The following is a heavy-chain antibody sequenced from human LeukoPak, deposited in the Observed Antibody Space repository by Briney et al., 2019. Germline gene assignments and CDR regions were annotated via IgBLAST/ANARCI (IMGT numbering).Heavy chain of an antibody. Sequence: SETLSLTCTVSGGSISSSSYYWGWIRQPPGRGLEWIGSIYYSGSTYYNPSLKSRVTISVDTSKNQFSLKLSSVTAADTAVYYCARAKSGYSSSAADYWGQGTLVTV. CDR3: ARAKSGYSSSAADY. V-gene: IGHV4-39*07. J-gene: IGHJ4*02. CDR2: IYYSGST. CDR1: GGSISSSSYY. D-gene: IGHD6-19*01.